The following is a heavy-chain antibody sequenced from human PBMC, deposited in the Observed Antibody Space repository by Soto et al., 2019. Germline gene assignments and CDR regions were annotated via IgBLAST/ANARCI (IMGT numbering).Heavy chain of an antibody. J-gene: IGHJ4*02. CDR2: IYWDDDK. D-gene: IGHD2-21*02. Sequence: QITVRESGPALVKPTQPLTLTCTFSGFSLTTSGEAVAWIRQPPGKALEWLGIIYWDDDKSYSPSLSNRITFTKDTTKNQVFLSMADVDPPDTATYSCAHTVAGTSGRDLDYWGQGTRVTVSS. V-gene: IGHV2-5*02. CDR3: AHTVAGTSGRDLDY. CDR1: GFSLTTSGEA.